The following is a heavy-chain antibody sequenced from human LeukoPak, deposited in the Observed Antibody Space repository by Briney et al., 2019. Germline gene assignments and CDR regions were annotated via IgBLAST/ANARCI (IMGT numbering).Heavy chain of an antibody. V-gene: IGHV4-4*07. CDR3: ARESGSYSRVDC. CDR2: IYTSGST. Sequence: SETLSLTCTVSGGSISSYYWSWIRQPAGKGLEWIGRIYTSGSTSYNPSLKSRVSMSVDTSKNQFSLKLSSVTAADTAVYYCARESGSYSRVDCWGQGTLVTVSS. J-gene: IGHJ4*02. D-gene: IGHD1-26*01. CDR1: GGSISSYY.